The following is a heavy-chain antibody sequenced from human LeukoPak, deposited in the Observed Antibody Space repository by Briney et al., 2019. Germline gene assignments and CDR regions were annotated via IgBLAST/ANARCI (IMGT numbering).Heavy chain of an antibody. CDR1: GFTVDSHF. V-gene: IGHV3-66*02. CDR2: IYRDGST. Sequence: GGSLRLSCAVSGFTVDSHFMTWVRQAPGKGLEWVSVIYRDGSTYYADSVEGRFTISRDNSKNTPHLQMNSLRTEDTAVYYCAQLPRDWGQGTLVTVSS. J-gene: IGHJ4*02. D-gene: IGHD1-7*01. CDR3: AQLPRD.